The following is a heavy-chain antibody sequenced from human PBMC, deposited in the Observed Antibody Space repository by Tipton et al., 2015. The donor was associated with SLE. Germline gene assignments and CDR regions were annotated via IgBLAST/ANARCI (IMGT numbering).Heavy chain of an antibody. CDR1: GGSISSYY. V-gene: IGHV4-59*01. D-gene: IGHD2-15*01. J-gene: IGHJ6*02. Sequence: TLSLTCTVSGGSISSYYWSWIRQPPGKGLEWIGYIYYSGSTNYNPSLKSRVTISVDTSKNQFSLKLSSVTAADTAVYYCARGGYCSGGSCYSRYYYGMDVWGQGTTVPVSS. CDR2: IYYSGST. CDR3: ARGGYCSGGSCYSRYYYGMDV.